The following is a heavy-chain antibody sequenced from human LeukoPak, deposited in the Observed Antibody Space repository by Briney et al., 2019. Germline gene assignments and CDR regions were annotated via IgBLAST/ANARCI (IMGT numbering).Heavy chain of an antibody. CDR2: IYTSGST. D-gene: IGHD3-10*01. CDR3: ARGRPYYYSSGSYYPLTD. V-gene: IGHV4-4*07. J-gene: IGHJ4*02. CDR1: GGSISSYY. Sequence: PETLSLTCTVSGGSISSYYWSWIRQPAGKGLEWIGRIYTSGSTNYNPSLKSRVTMSVDKSKNQFSLKLSSVTAADTAVYYCARGRPYYYSSGSYYPLTDWGQGTLVTVSS.